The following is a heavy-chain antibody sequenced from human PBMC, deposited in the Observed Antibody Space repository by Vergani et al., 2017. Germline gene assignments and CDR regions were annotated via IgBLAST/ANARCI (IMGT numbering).Heavy chain of an antibody. CDR2: IYTSGST. V-gene: IGHV4-61*02. CDR3: ARRVGTTASGYYGMDV. CDR1: GGSISSGSYY. Sequence: QVQLQESGPGLVKPSQTLSLTCTVSGGSISSGSYYWSWIRQPAGKGLEWIGRIYTSGSTNYNPSLKSRVTISVDTSKNQFSLKLSSVTAADTAVYYCARRVGTTASGYYGMDVWGQGTTVTVSS. D-gene: IGHD1-1*01. J-gene: IGHJ6*02.